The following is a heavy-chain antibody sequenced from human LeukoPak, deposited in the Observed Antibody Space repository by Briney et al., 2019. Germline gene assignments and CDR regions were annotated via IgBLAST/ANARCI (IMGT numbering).Heavy chain of an antibody. Sequence: GGSLRLSCAASGFTFSSYAMHWVRQAPGKGLEWVAAISYDGSNKYYADSVKGRFTISRDNSKNTLYLQMNSLRAEDTAVYYCAKDPLYYYDSSGYYSPGKDYFDYWGQGTLVTVSS. D-gene: IGHD3-22*01. V-gene: IGHV3-30*04. CDR1: GFTFSSYA. CDR2: ISYDGSNK. CDR3: AKDPLYYYDSSGYYSPGKDYFDY. J-gene: IGHJ4*02.